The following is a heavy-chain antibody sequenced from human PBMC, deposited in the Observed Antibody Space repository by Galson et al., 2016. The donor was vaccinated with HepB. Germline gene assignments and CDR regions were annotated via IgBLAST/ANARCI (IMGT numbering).Heavy chain of an antibody. CDR1: GYTFTNYG. CDR2: TSVYDGNT. J-gene: IGHJ4*02. D-gene: IGHD4-17*01. CDR3: ARLLTTLTAGRDYFDY. Sequence: SVKVSCKASGYTFTNYGITWVRQAPGQGLEWMGWTSVYDGNTNYDQKLQGRVTMTTDTPTSTAYMEVRNLRSDDTAVYYCARLLTTLTAGRDYFDYWGQGSLVTVSS. V-gene: IGHV1-18*04.